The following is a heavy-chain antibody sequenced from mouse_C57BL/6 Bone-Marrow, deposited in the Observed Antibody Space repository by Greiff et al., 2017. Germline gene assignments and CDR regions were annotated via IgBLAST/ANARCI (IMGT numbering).Heavy chain of an antibody. CDR3: ARDYGNDY. J-gene: IGHJ2*01. CDR2: INPNNGDT. V-gene: IGHV1-20*01. CDR1: GYSFTGYF. Sequence: EVQLQQSGPELVKPGDSVKISCKASGYSFTGYFMNWVMQSNGKSLEWIGRINPNNGDTFYNPKFKGKATLTVDKSSSTAHMELRSLTSEDSAVYYCARDYGNDYWGQGTTLTVSS. D-gene: IGHD2-1*01.